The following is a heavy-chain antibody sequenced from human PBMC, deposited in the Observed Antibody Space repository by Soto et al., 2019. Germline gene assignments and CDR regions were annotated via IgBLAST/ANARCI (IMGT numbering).Heavy chain of an antibody. CDR1: GGSISSYY. Sequence: SSETLSLTCTVSGGSISSYYWSWIRQPPGKGLEWIGYIYYSGSTNYNPSLKSRVTITRDTSASTAYMELSSLRSEDTAVYYCARVLRPINGTAAYDYWGQGILITISS. V-gene: IGHV4-59*01. CDR3: ARVLRPINGTAAYDY. J-gene: IGHJ4*02. CDR2: IYYSGST. D-gene: IGHD1-20*01.